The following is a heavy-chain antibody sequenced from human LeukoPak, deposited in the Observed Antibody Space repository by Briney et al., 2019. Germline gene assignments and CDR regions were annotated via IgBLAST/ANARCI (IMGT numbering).Heavy chain of an antibody. Sequence: PSETPSLTCAVYGGSFSDYYWNWIRKPPGKGLEWIGEINHRGSTHYNPSLKSRVTISVDTSKKQFSPKLSSVTAADTAVYYCATYSTGFDIWGQGTVVTVSS. CDR1: GGSFSDYY. D-gene: IGHD6-19*01. V-gene: IGHV4-34*01. J-gene: IGHJ3*02. CDR3: ATYSTGFDI. CDR2: INHRGST.